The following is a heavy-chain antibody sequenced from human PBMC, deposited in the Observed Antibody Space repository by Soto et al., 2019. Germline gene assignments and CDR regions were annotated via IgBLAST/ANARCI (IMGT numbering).Heavy chain of an antibody. D-gene: IGHD3-10*01. V-gene: IGHV4-39*01. CDR1: SGSVNSSNYF. J-gene: IGHJ4*02. CDR2: GYYSGSA. Sequence: QLQLQESGPGLVKPSETLSLTCTVSSGSVNSSNYFWGWILQPPGKRLGWIGAGYYSGSAYYNPTLKSPVTISVDTSTNPFSMTLSSVAAADTAVYFCARHSGITMIRGVPASTNYFDCWGQGTLVTVSS. CDR3: ARHSGITMIRGVPASTNYFDC.